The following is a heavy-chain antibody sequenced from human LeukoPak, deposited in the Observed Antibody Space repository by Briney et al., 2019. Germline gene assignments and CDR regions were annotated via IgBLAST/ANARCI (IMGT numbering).Heavy chain of an antibody. Sequence: GASVKVSCKASGYTFTSYGINWVRQAPGQGLEWMGWISAYNDNTNYAQKLQDRITMTTDTSTSTAYMELGSLRSDDTAVYYCARQNLRDSDAFDIWGQGTMVTVSS. CDR1: GYTFTSYG. CDR3: ARQNLRDSDAFDI. J-gene: IGHJ3*02. D-gene: IGHD2/OR15-2a*01. CDR2: ISAYNDNT. V-gene: IGHV1-18*01.